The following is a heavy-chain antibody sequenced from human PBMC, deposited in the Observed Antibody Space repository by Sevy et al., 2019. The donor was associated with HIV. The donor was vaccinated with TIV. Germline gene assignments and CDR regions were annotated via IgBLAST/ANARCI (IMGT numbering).Heavy chain of an antibody. J-gene: IGHJ4*02. CDR2: ISDTGTST. CDR1: GFTFSTYS. D-gene: IGHD7-27*01. Sequence: GGSLRLSCAASGFTFSTYSMTWVRQAPRKGLEWVSAISDTGTSTYCTDSVEGRFTISRDNSKSTLFLHMNSLRAEDTALYYCAKFAGDFPHFDFWGLGTLVTVSS. CDR3: AKFAGDFPHFDF. V-gene: IGHV3-23*01.